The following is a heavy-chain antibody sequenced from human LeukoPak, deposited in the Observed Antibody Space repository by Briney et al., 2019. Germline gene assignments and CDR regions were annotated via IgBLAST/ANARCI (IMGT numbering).Heavy chain of an antibody. D-gene: IGHD3-22*01. V-gene: IGHV3-33*01. J-gene: IGHJ4*02. CDR1: GFAFSRSG. CDR3: VRLSSGYYGLIDH. CDR2: VWYDGSNK. Sequence: PGGSLRLSCAASGFAFSRSGMHWVRQAPGKGLEWVAVVWYDGSNKHYADSVKGRFTISRDNSNNTLYLQMNSLRAEDTAVYYCVRLSSGYYGLIDHWGQGTLVTVSS.